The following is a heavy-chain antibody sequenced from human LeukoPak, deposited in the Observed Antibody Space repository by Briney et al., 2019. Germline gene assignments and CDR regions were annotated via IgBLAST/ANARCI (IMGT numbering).Heavy chain of an antibody. CDR3: ASPGPRGSFDI. J-gene: IGHJ3*02. Sequence: GGSLRLSCAASGFTFSSYAMHWVRQAPGKGLEWVAVISYDGSNKYYADSVKGRISLSRDDPKTTVSLQINSLRLEDTSVYYCASPGPRGSFDIWGQGTMVTVSS. CDR2: ISYDGSNK. V-gene: IGHV3-30*04. CDR1: GFTFSSYA.